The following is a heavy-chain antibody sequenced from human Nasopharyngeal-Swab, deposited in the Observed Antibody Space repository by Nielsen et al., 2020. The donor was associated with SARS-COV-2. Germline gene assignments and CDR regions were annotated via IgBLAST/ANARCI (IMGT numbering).Heavy chain of an antibody. CDR2: MYSNGIT. D-gene: IGHD2/OR15-2a*01. CDR3: TFYGRF. CDR1: GGSISTVDYY. V-gene: IGHV4-31*03. Sequence: SETLSLTCTVSGGSISTVDYYWSWIRQHPVKGLEWIGYMYSNGITNYNPSLRSRIIMSIDTSKNQFSLHLTSVTAADTAVYFCTFYGRFWGQGTLVTVSS. J-gene: IGHJ4*02.